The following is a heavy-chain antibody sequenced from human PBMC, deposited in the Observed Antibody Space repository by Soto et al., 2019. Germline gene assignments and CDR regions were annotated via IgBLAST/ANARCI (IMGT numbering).Heavy chain of an antibody. CDR2: ISYDGSNK. Sequence: GGSLRLSCVASGFTFSNYGMHWVRQAPGKGLEWVAVISYDGSNKYYADSVKGRFTISRDNSKNTLYLQMTSLRTEDTALYYCAKLDEGGLQYAYYAMDVWGQGTTATVSS. CDR3: AKLDEGGLQYAYYAMDV. CDR1: GFTFSNYG. D-gene: IGHD2-15*01. J-gene: IGHJ6*02. V-gene: IGHV3-30*18.